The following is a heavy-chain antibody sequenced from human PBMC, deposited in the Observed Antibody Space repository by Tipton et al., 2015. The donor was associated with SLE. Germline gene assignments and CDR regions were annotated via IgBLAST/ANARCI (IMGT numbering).Heavy chain of an antibody. J-gene: IGHJ4*02. CDR1: GGSISGHY. D-gene: IGHD2-15*01. Sequence: TLSLTCTVSGGSISGHYYSWIRQPPGQGLEWIGYVYDCGTTNYNPSLKSRVTLAVDTSKNQFSLMLKYVTAGGTAIYYCARVSAGVVCAPLGYGGQGILVCVSS. V-gene: IGHV4-59*11. CDR3: ARVSAGVVCAPLGY. CDR2: VYDCGTT.